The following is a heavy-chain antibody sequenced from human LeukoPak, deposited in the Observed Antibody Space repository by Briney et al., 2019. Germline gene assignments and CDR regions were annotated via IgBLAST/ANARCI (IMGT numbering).Heavy chain of an antibody. D-gene: IGHD3-10*01. CDR1: GGSISSGSYY. CDR2: IYTSGST. Sequence: TSGTLSLTCTASGGSISSGSYYWSWIRQPAGKGLEWIGRIYTSGSTNYNPSLKSRVTISVDTSKNQFSLKLSSVTAADTAVYYCAREGSGSYETTFDYWGQGTLVTVSS. J-gene: IGHJ4*02. CDR3: AREGSGSYETTFDY. V-gene: IGHV4-61*02.